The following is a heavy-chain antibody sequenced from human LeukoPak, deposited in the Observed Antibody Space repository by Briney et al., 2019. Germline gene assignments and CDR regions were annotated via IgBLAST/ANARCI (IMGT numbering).Heavy chain of an antibody. V-gene: IGHV3-74*01. J-gene: IGHJ4*02. Sequence: GGSLRLSCAASGVTLSDAWMTWVRQAPGKAPVWVSRINTDGSSTTYADSVKGRFTISRDNAKNTLYLQMNSLRAEDTAVYYCASPPSVYSSSILFDYWGQGTLVTVSS. D-gene: IGHD6-6*01. CDR1: GVTLSDAW. CDR3: ASPPSVYSSSILFDY. CDR2: INTDGSST.